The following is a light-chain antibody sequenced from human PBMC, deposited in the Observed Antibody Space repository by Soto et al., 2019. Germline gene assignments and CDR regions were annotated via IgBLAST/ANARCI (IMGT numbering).Light chain of an antibody. CDR2: SAS. CDR1: QSIYIY. Sequence: DIQMTQSASSLSASIGHRVTITCPASQSIYIYLNWYQQKPGKAPKLLVYSASNLQSGVPSRFSGSGSGTNFTLTISDLQPEDFTTYYCQKSDSTPWTFGQGTKVDI. J-gene: IGKJ1*01. V-gene: IGKV1-39*01. CDR3: QKSDSTPWT.